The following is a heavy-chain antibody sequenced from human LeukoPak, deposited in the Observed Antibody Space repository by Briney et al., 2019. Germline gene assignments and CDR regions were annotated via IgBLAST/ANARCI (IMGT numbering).Heavy chain of an antibody. J-gene: IGHJ4*02. D-gene: IGHD3-16*02. CDR2: INHSGST. CDR3: ARGRGARHTRFDY. V-gene: IGHV4-34*01. CDR1: GGSFSGYY. Sequence: SETLSLTCAVDGGSFSGYYWSWIRQPPGKGLEWIGEINHSGSTNYNPSLKSRVTISVDTSKNQFSLKLSSVTAADTAVYYCARGRGARHTRFDYWGQGTLVTVSS.